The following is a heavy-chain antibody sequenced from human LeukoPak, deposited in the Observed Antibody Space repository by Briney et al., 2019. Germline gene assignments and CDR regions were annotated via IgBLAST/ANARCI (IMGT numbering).Heavy chain of an antibody. D-gene: IGHD6-13*01. CDR2: MNPNSGNT. V-gene: IGHV1-8*03. J-gene: IGHJ1*01. Sequence: LRASVKVSCKASGYTFTSYDINWVRQATGQGLEWMGWMNPNSGNTGYAQKFQGRVTITRNTSISTAYMELSSLRSEDTAVYYCARACRSSSSCREYFQHWGQGTLVTVSS. CDR3: ARACRSSSSCREYFQH. CDR1: GYTFTSYD.